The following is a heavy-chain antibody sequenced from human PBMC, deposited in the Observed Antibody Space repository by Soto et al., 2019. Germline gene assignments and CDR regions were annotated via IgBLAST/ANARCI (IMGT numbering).Heavy chain of an antibody. J-gene: IGHJ4*02. CDR1: GGTFRNHV. Sequence: GASVKVSCKASGGTFRNHVFNWVRQAPGQGLEWMGGIIPIIGTPNHAQKFQGRVTITADASTSTVYLEVSSLRSQDTAVYYCARDLEFRDGNISHLDYWGQGTLVTVSS. V-gene: IGHV1-69*13. D-gene: IGHD3-10*01. CDR3: ARDLEFRDGNISHLDY. CDR2: IIPIIGTP.